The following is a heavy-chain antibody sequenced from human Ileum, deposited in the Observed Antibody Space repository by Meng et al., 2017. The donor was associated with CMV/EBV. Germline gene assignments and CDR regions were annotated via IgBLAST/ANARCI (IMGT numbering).Heavy chain of an antibody. CDR1: GYTFTTYG. Sequence: ASVKVSCKASGYTFTTYGISWVRQAPGQGLEWMGWISAYTGNTNYAQKLQGRVTVTTDTSTSTAYLELRSLRSDDTAVYYCARGRPEWGLLTDPFDYWGQGTLVTVSS. V-gene: IGHV1-18*01. CDR3: ARGRPEWGLLTDPFDY. D-gene: IGHD2-15*01. CDR2: ISAYTGNT. J-gene: IGHJ4*02.